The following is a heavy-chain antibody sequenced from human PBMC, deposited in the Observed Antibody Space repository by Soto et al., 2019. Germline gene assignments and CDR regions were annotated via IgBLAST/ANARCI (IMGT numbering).Heavy chain of an antibody. D-gene: IGHD6-19*01. J-gene: IGHJ4*02. CDR2: TYYRSKWYN. Sequence: SETLSLTCAISGDSVSGNSAAWNWIRQSPSRGLEWLGRTYYRSKWYNDYAVSVKSRITVTPDTSKNQFSLKLSSVTAADTAVYYCARDRQWPNRDFDYWGQGTLVTVSS. V-gene: IGHV6-1*01. CDR1: GDSVSGNSAA. CDR3: ARDRQWPNRDFDY.